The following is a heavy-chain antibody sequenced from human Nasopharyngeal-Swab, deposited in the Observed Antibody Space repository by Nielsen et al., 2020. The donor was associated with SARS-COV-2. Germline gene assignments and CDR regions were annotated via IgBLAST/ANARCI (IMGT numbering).Heavy chain of an antibody. CDR1: GGSISSGGYY. CDR2: IYYSGST. CDR3: ARLTYTVTPDY. D-gene: IGHD4-17*01. J-gene: IGHJ4*02. V-gene: IGHV4-31*03. Sequence: LRLSCTVSGGSISSGGYYWSWIRQHPGKGLEWIGYIYYSGSTYYNPSLKSRVTISVDTSKNQFSLKLSSVTAADTAVYYCARLTYTVTPDYWGQGTLVTVSS.